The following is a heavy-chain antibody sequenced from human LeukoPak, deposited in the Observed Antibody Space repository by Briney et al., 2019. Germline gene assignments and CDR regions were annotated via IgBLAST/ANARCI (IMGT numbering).Heavy chain of an antibody. CDR3: ARDYIVVVVAAGFDY. D-gene: IGHD2-15*01. Sequence: GGSLRLSCAASGFTFSNYAMRWVRQAPGKGLEWVSGISGSGDSTYYADSVKGRFTISRDNAKNSLYLQMDSLRDEDTAVYYCARDYIVVVVAAGFDYWGQGTLVTVSS. CDR2: ISGSGDST. CDR1: GFTFSNYA. V-gene: IGHV3-23*01. J-gene: IGHJ4*02.